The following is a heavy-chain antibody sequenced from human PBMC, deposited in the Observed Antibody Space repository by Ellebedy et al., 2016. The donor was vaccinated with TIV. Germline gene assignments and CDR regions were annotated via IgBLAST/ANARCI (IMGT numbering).Heavy chain of an antibody. D-gene: IGHD5-24*01. V-gene: IGHV4-39*01. CDR1: GGSIRSSSYY. CDR2: MYYSGST. CDR3: ARTMRDRGDAFEI. Sequence: SETLSLXXTVSGGSIRSSSYYWAWIRQPPGKGLEWLGSMYYSGSTYYKPSLKSRVSISGDTSKNQFSLKLSSVTAAETAIYHCARTMRDRGDAFEIWGLGTMVTVSS. J-gene: IGHJ3*02.